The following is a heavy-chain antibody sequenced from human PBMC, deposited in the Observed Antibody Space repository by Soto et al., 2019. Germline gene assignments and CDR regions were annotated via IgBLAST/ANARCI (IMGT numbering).Heavy chain of an antibody. Sequence: SVKVSCKASGGTFSIYTINGVLRSPVQWLEWMGGIIPIFGTTNYAKKFQGRVTITADESTSTAYMELSSLRSEDTAVYYCARYASSGNNSVWYTFDPWGQGTLVTVSS. D-gene: IGHD6-19*01. J-gene: IGHJ5*02. CDR3: ARYASSGNNSVWYTFDP. CDR1: GGTFSIYT. CDR2: IIPIFGTT. V-gene: IGHV1-69*13.